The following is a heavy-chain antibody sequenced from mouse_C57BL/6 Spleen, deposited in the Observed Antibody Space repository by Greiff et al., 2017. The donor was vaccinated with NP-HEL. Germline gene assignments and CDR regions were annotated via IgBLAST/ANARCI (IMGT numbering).Heavy chain of an antibody. J-gene: IGHJ4*01. CDR3: AREENSNDAMDY. CDR1: GYAFSSYW. CDR2: IYPGDGDT. D-gene: IGHD2-5*01. Sequence: VQLQQSGAELVKPGASVKISCKASGYAFSSYWMNWVKQRPGKGLEWIGQIYPGDGDTNYNGKFKGKATLTADKSSSTAYMQLSSLTSEDSAVYFCAREENSNDAMDYWGQGTSVTVSS. V-gene: IGHV1-80*01.